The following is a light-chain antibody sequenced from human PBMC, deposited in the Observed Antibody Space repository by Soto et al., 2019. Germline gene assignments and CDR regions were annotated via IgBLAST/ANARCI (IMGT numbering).Light chain of an antibody. V-gene: IGKV1-33*01. CDR3: QQYDFLVI. Sequence: SEGDRVTITCQASQDINNYLNWYQLKPGKAPELLIYDASNLQTGVPTRFSGSGSGKHFTFTISSLQPEDIATYFCQQYDFLVIFGQGTRLEIK. J-gene: IGKJ5*01. CDR1: QDINNY. CDR2: DAS.